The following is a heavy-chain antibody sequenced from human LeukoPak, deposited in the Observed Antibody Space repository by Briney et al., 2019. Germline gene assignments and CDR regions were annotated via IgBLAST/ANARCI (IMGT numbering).Heavy chain of an antibody. CDR2: MNPHSGKT. CDR3: ARCGLDGGYCSGGSCYSIDY. D-gene: IGHD2-15*01. J-gene: IGHJ4*02. Sequence: ASVKVSCKASGYPFNNYDINWVRQATGQGLEWMGWMNPHSGKTGYAQNFQGRVTMTRDTSISTAYMELSSLRSEDTAVYYCARCGLDGGYCSGGSCYSIDYWGQGTLVTVSS. V-gene: IGHV1-8*01. CDR1: GYPFNNYD.